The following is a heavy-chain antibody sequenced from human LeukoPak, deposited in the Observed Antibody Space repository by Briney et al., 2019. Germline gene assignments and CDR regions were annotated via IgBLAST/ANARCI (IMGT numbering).Heavy chain of an antibody. V-gene: IGHV3-43*02. CDR1: GFTFDDYA. J-gene: IGHJ6*02. CDR3: AKDRADVDTAMEPYYYYYYGMDV. D-gene: IGHD5-18*01. CDR2: ISGDGGST. Sequence: GGSLRLSCAASGFTFDDYAMHWVRQAPGKGLEWVSLISGDGGSTYYADSVKGRFTIPRDNSKNSLYLQMNSLRTEDTALYYCAKDRADVDTAMEPYYYYYYGMDVWGQGTTVTVSS.